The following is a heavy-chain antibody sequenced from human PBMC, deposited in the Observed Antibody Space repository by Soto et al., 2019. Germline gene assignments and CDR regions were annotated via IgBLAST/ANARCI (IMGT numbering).Heavy chain of an antibody. J-gene: IGHJ6*02. V-gene: IGHV4-30-2*01. Sequence: SETLSLTCTASNGSVSSGTYSWSWVRQPPGKGLEWIGYIYYSGTTYYTPSLKSRLTMSMDRANDHFSLNLTSVTAADTAVYFCARGHYYYGMDVWGQGITVTVSS. CDR1: NGSVSSGTYS. CDR2: IYYSGTT. CDR3: ARGHYYYGMDV.